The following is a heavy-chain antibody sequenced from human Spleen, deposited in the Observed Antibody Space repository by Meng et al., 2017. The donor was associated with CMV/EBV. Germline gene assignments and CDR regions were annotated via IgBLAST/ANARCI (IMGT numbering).Heavy chain of an antibody. CDR2: FSRSGET. D-gene: IGHD5-24*01. CDR1: GFTCSSQA. Sequence: ASGFTCSSQAMSWVRQSPGKGLEWVSGFSRSGETYYAASVRGRFTISRDNSKNTLYLQMNSLRAEDTALYYCAKGGGDGFNGLFDYWGQGALVTVSS. CDR3: AKGGGDGFNGLFDY. J-gene: IGHJ4*02. V-gene: IGHV3-23*01.